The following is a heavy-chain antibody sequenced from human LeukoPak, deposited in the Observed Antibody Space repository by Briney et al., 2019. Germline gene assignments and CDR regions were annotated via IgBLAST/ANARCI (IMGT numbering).Heavy chain of an antibody. CDR3: ARRQLWPPNDY. CDR1: GGSFSGYY. Sequence: SETLSLTCAVYGGSFSGYYWSWIRQPPGKGLEWIGEINHSGSTNYNPSLKSRITISVDTSKNQFSLKLSSVTAADTAVYYCARRQLWPPNDYWGQGTLVTVSS. V-gene: IGHV4-34*01. D-gene: IGHD5-18*01. J-gene: IGHJ4*02. CDR2: INHSGST.